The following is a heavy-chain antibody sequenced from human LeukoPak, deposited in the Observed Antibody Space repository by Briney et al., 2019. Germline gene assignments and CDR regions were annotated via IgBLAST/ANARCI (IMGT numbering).Heavy chain of an antibody. CDR3: ARGYSSSWYFNWFDP. Sequence: SETLSLACSVSGYAISSGYFWGWIRQPPGKGLEWIGTIYHSGSTYYNPSLKSRVTISVDTSKNQFSLKLSSVTAADTAVYYCARGYSSSWYFNWFDPWGQGTLVTVSS. D-gene: IGHD6-13*01. V-gene: IGHV4-38-2*02. CDR2: IYHSGST. J-gene: IGHJ5*02. CDR1: GYAISSGYF.